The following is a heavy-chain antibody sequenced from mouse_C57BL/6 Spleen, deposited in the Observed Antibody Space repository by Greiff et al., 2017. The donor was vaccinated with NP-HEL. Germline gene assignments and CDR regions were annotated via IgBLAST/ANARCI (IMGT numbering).Heavy chain of an antibody. J-gene: IGHJ3*01. D-gene: IGHD1-1*01. CDR3: ARFPITTVVATPFAY. V-gene: IGHV1-39*01. Sequence: VHVKQSGPELVKPGASVKISCKASGYSFTDYNMNWVKQSNGKSLEWIGVINPNYGTTSYNQKFKGKATLTVDQSSSTAYMQLNSLTSEDSAVYYCARFPITTVVATPFAYWGQGTLVTVSA. CDR1: GYSFTDYN. CDR2: INPNYGTT.